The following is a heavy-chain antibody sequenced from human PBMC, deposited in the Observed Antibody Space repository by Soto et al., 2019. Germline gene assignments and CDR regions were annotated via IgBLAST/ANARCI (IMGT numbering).Heavy chain of an antibody. V-gene: IGHV3-74*03. CDR2: INHDGSKT. J-gene: IGHJ4*02. D-gene: IGHD6-13*01. CDR3: VREDRGVRGSWYAY. Sequence: GGSLRLSCAASKISFNNYWMHWVRQVPGKGPVWVSRINHDGSKTEYADSVRGRFTISSANTKNTLYLQMNSMRADATAMYYCVREDRGVRGSWYAYWGQGTLVPVS. CDR1: KISFNNYW.